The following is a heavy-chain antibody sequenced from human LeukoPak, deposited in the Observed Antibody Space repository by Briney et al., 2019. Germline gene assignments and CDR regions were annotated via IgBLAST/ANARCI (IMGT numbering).Heavy chain of an antibody. CDR3: AKIGANVGF. V-gene: IGHV3-30*04. CDR1: GFTFSSYA. D-gene: IGHD4/OR15-4a*01. CDR2: ISYDGSNK. Sequence: PGRSLRLSCAASGFTFSSYAMNWVRQAPGKGLEWVAVISYDGSNKYYADSVKGRFTISRDNSKNTLYLQMNSLRAEDTAVYYCAKIGANVGFWGQGTLVTVSS. J-gene: IGHJ4*02.